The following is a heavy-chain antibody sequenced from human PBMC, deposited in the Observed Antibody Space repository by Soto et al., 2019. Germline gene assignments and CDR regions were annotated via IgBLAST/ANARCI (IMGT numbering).Heavy chain of an antibody. J-gene: IGHJ6*03. D-gene: IGHD2-8*01. CDR3: AKDIMVYYSDDGIRYYYPYTEV. CDR2: IWYNGSHK. V-gene: IGHV3-33*06. Sequence: RWVRQDKNKGLEWVAVIWYNGSHKHYADPVKGRLTLSRDNSKNTLYLQMNSLSAEDTAVYYCAKDIMVYYSDDGIRYYYPYTEVLLNGTTDTGTS.